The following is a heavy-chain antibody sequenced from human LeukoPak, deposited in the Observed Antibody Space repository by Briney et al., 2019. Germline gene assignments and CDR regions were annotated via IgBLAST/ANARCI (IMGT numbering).Heavy chain of an antibody. CDR1: GFTFSSYG. Sequence: GGSLRLSCAASGFTFSSYGMHWVRQAPGKGLEWVAVISYDGSNKYYADSVKGRFTISRDNSKNTLYLQMNSLRAEDTAVYYCASPGQLPDAFDIWGQGTMVTVS. CDR3: ASPGQLPDAFDI. J-gene: IGHJ3*02. V-gene: IGHV3-30*03. D-gene: IGHD1-26*01. CDR2: ISYDGSNK.